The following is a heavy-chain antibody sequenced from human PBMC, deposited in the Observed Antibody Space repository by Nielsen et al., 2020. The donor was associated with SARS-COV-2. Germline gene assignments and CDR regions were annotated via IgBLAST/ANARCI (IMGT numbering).Heavy chain of an antibody. CDR2: IRIDGRVT. V-gene: IGHV3-74*01. CDR1: GFTLSNFG. Sequence: GESLKISCAASGFTLSNFGMDWVRQTPGKGLAWVAHIRIDGRVTIYADSVKGRFTISRDNAKNTLYLQMNSLRAEDTALYYCARLWDDGYYFDTGPYDYWGQGTLVTVSS. D-gene: IGHD3-22*01. CDR3: ARLWDDGYYFDTGPYDY. J-gene: IGHJ4*02.